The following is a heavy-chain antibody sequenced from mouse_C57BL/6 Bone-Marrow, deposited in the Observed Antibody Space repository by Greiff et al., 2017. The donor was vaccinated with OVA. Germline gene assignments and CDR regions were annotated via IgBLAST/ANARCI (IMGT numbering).Heavy chain of an antibody. CDR3: ARGAY. V-gene: IGHV1-80*01. Sequence: VMLVESGAELVKPEASVKISCKASGYAFSNYWMNWVKQRPGKGLEWIGQIYPGDGDTNYNGKFKGQATLTADKSSSTAYMHLSSLTSEDSAVYFCARGAYWGQGTLITVSA. CDR2: IYPGDGDT. J-gene: IGHJ3*01. CDR1: GYAFSNYW.